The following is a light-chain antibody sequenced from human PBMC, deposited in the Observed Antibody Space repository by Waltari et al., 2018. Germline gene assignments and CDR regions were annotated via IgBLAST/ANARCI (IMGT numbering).Light chain of an antibody. V-gene: IGKV3-11*01. CDR2: DAN. J-gene: IGKJ4*01. CDR3: QQRSNWPMT. CDR1: QGISNY. Sequence: EVVLTQSPATLSLSPGETATLSCRASQGISNYLAWYKHKTGQAPRLLIYDANNGATGIPARFGGSGSGTDFTLTISSLDPEDFAVYFCQQRSNWPMTFGGGTKVEIK.